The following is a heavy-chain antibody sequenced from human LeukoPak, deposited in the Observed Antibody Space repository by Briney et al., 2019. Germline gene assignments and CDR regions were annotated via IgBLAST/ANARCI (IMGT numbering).Heavy chain of an antibody. CDR1: GFTFSSYA. D-gene: IGHD3-3*01. CDR2: IKQDGSEK. CDR3: ARDGFWSGYYNSIYYFDY. V-gene: IGHV3-7*01. Sequence: GGSLRLSCAASGFTFSSYAMSWVRQAPGKGLEWVANIKQDGSEKYYVDSVKGRFTISRDNAKNSLYLQMNSLRAEDTALYYCARDGFWSGYYNSIYYFDYWGQGTLVTVSS. J-gene: IGHJ4*02.